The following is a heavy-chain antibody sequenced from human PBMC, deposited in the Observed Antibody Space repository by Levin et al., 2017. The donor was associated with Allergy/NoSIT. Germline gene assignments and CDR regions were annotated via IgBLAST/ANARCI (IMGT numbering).Heavy chain of an antibody. CDR2: IYSGGST. D-gene: IGHD3-10*01. CDR1: GFTVSSNY. Sequence: GESLKISCAASGFTVSSNYMSWVRQAPGKGLEWVSVIYSGGSTYYADSVKGRFTISRDNSKNTLYLQMNSLRAEDTAVYYCARDWSRWIGDPHAFDSWGQGTMVTVSS. CDR3: ARDWSRWIGDPHAFDS. V-gene: IGHV3-53*01. J-gene: IGHJ3*02.